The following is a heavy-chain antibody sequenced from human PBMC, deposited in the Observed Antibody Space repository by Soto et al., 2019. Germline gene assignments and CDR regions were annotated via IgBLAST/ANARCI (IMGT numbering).Heavy chain of an antibody. D-gene: IGHD1-26*01. CDR1: GFTVSSNY. V-gene: IGHV3-66*01. J-gene: IGHJ4*02. CDR2: IYSGGST. Sequence: EVQLVESGGGLVQPGGSLRLSCAASGFTVSSNYMSWVRQAPGKGLEWVSVIYSGGSTYYADSVKGRFTISRDNSKNTLYLTMNSLRAEDTAVYYCARDPGRSYGPDWGQGTLVTVSS. CDR3: ARDPGRSYGPD.